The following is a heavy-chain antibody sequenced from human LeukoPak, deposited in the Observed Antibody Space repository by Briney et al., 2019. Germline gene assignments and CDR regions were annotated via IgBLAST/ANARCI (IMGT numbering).Heavy chain of an antibody. J-gene: IGHJ3*02. CDR1: GFTFSSYW. Sequence: GGSLRLSCAASGFTFSSYWMHWVRQAPGKGLVWVSRINTDGSSTSYADSVKSRFTISRDNAKNTLYLQMNSLRAEDTAVYYCARDGYGSSWYLSEDAFDIWGQGTMVTVSS. V-gene: IGHV3-74*01. CDR3: ARDGYGSSWYLSEDAFDI. D-gene: IGHD6-13*01. CDR2: INTDGSST.